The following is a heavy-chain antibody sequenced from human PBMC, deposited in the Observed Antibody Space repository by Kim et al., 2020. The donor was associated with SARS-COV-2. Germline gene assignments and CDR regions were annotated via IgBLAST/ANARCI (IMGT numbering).Heavy chain of an antibody. CDR1: GYTFTTYA. J-gene: IGHJ6*02. D-gene: IGHD4-17*01. CDR2: INAGNGNT. V-gene: IGHV1-3*01. CDR3: AGGGGDYGDYGGGYYYYGMEV. Sequence: ASVKVSCKSSGYTFTTYAMHWVRQAPGQRLEWMGWINAGNGNTKYSQKFQGRVTITRDTSASTAYMELSSLISEDTAVYYCAGGGGDYGDYGGGYYYYGMEVWGQGTTVTVSS.